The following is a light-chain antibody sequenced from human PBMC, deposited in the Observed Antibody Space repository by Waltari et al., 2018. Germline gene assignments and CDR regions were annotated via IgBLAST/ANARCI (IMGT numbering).Light chain of an antibody. Sequence: QAALTQPPSMSASPGQSVTISCTGTSSDIGVYNRVSWYQQHPGKAPKLLIYEVSQRPSGVSDRCSGSKSDNTASLTISGLQAEDESDYYCSSFADTNTWVFGGGTRLTVL. V-gene: IGLV2-11*01. CDR3: SSFADTNTWV. CDR1: SSDIGVYNR. J-gene: IGLJ3*02. CDR2: EVS.